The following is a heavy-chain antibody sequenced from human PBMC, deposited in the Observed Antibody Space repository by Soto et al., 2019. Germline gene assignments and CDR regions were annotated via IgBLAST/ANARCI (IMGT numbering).Heavy chain of an antibody. V-gene: IGHV3-74*01. D-gene: IGHD3-9*01. CDR3: ARGRHFDWLLNRGYFDC. J-gene: IGHJ4*02. Sequence: GGSLRLSCAASGFTFSSYWMHWVRQVPGKGLVWVSRINSDGSTTNYADSVKGRFTISRDNAKNTLYLQMNSLRAEDTAVYYCARGRHFDWLLNRGYFDCWGQGTLVTVSS. CDR2: INSDGSTT. CDR1: GFTFSSYW.